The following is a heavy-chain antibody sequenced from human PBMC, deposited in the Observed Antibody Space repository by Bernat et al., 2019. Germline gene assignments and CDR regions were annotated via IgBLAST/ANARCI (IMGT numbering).Heavy chain of an antibody. CDR3: TTLPSRLEGYSYGWG. D-gene: IGHD5-18*01. V-gene: IGHV3-73*01. CDR1: GLTFSGSA. Sequence: EVQLVESGGGLVQPGGFLKLSCAASGLTFSGSAMYWVRQASGKGLEWVGRIRSKANSYATAYAASVKGRFTISRDDSKNTAYLQMNSLKTEDTGVYYCTTLPSRLEGYSYGWGWGQGTLVSVSS. CDR2: IRSKANSYAT. J-gene: IGHJ4*02.